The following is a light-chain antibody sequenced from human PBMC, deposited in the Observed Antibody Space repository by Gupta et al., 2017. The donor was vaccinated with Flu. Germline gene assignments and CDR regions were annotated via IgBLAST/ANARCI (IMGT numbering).Light chain of an antibody. J-gene: IGKJ3*01. CDR2: AAS. V-gene: IGKV1-39*01. Sequence: DIQMTQSPSSLSASVGDRVTITCRASQSISNYVNWYQQKTGKAPKLLIYAASILQSGVPSRFSGSGSGTDFTLTISSLQPEDFASYYCQQRDRTPLTFGPGTKVDIK. CDR3: QQRDRTPLT. CDR1: QSISNY.